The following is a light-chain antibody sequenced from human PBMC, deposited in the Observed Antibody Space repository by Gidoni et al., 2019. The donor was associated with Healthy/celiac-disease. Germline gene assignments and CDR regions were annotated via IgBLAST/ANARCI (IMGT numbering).Light chain of an antibody. CDR1: QSVSSSY. V-gene: IGKV3D-20*01. J-gene: IGKJ1*01. Sequence: EIVLTQSPATLSLSPGESATLSCGASQSVSSSYLAWYQQKPGLAPRLLIYDASSRATGIPDRFSGSGSGTDFTLTISRLETEDFAVYYCQQYGSSPAFGQGTKVEIK. CDR2: DAS. CDR3: QQYGSSPA.